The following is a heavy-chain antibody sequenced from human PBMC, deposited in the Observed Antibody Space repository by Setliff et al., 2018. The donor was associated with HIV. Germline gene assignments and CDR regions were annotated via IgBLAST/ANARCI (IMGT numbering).Heavy chain of an antibody. Sequence: ASVKVSCKASGYTFTGYYIHWVRQAPGQGPEWMGWINPSSAGTKYAQKFQDRVTMIRDTSITTAYMALSRLTSDDTAVYFCARGINWFAPFDYWGQGTLVTVSS. CDR2: INPSSAGT. CDR3: ARGINWFAPFDY. V-gene: IGHV1-2*02. J-gene: IGHJ4*01. CDR1: GYTFTGYY. D-gene: IGHD1-1*01.